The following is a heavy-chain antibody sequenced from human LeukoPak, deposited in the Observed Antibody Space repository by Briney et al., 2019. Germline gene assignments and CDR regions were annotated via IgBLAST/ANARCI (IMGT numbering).Heavy chain of an antibody. J-gene: IGHJ4*02. V-gene: IGHV3-23*01. CDR1: GFTFSSYA. CDR2: ISGSGGST. Sequence: QSGGSLRLSCAASGFTFSSYAMSWVRQAPGKGLEWVSAISGSGGSTYYADSVKGRFTISRDNSKNTLYLQMNSLRAEDTAVYYCAPPPTVAAHFTGFDYWGQGTLVTVSS. D-gene: IGHD6-19*01. CDR3: APPPTVAAHFTGFDY.